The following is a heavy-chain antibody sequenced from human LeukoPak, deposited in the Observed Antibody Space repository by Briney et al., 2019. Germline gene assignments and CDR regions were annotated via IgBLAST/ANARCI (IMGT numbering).Heavy chain of an antibody. CDR3: ARDLDEWYNSYKYYMDV. CDR2: INPNSGGT. D-gene: IGHD1-14*01. Sequence: ASVKVSCKASGYTFTGYYMHWVRQAPGQGLEWMGWINPNSGGTNYAQKFQGRVTMTRDTSISTAYLELSRLRSDDTAIYYCARDLDEWYNSYKYYMDVWGKGTTVTVSS. CDR1: GYTFTGYY. V-gene: IGHV1-2*02. J-gene: IGHJ6*03.